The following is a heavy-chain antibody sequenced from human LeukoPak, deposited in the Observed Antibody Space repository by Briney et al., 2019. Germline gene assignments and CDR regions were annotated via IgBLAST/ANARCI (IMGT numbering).Heavy chain of an antibody. CDR1: GGYISSHY. CDR2: IYYSGST. Sequence: SETLSLTCTVSGGYISSHYWSWLRQPPGKTLEWIGYIYYSGSTNYNPSLRSRVTISVDSSKNQFSLKLSSVTAADTAVYYCARGSGQWGFDSWGQGTLVTVSS. J-gene: IGHJ4*02. CDR3: ARGSGQWGFDS. V-gene: IGHV4-59*11. D-gene: IGHD3-10*01.